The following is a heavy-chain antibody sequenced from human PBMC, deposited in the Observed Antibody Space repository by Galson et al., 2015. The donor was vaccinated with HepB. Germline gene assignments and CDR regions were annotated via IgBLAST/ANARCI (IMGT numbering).Heavy chain of an antibody. J-gene: IGHJ6*02. V-gene: IGHV3-11*06. CDR1: GFTFSDYY. D-gene: IGHD3-9*01. Sequence: SLRLSCAASGFTFSDYYMSWIRQAPGKGLEWVSYISSSHSYTNYAESVKGRFTISRDNAKNSLYLQMNSLRAEDTAVYFCARGYDILTGYTSDFFYGMDVWGQGTLVTVSS. CDR2: ISSSHSYT. CDR3: ARGYDILTGYTSDFFYGMDV.